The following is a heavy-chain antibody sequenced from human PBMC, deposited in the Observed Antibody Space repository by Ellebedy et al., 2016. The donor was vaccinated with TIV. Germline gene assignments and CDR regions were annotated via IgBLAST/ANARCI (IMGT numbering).Heavy chain of an antibody. CDR1: GGSFSTHN. J-gene: IGHJ4*02. CDR3: ARGLARDY. CDR2: ISHSGAT. Sequence: MPGGSLRLSCAVYGGSFSTHNWGWIRQPPGKGLEWIGQISHSGATDYNPSLKSRVTISVDTSKNQFSLNLSSVTAADTAVYYCARGLARDYWGQGTLVTVSS. V-gene: IGHV4-34*01.